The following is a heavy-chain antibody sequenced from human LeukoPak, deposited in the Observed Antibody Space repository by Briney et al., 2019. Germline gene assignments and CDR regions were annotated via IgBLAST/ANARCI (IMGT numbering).Heavy chain of an antibody. CDR1: GGSFSGYY. V-gene: IGHV4-34*01. CDR2: INHSGST. CDR3: GIGLDY. J-gene: IGHJ4*02. Sequence: PSETLSLTCAVYGGSFSGYYWSWIRQPPGKGLEWIGEINHSGSTNYNPSLQSRVTISVDTSKNQFSLKLSSVTAADTAVYYCGIGLDYWGQGTLVTVSS.